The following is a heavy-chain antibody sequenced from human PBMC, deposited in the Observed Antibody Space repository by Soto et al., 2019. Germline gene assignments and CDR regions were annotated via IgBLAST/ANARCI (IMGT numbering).Heavy chain of an antibody. J-gene: IGHJ4*02. CDR2: IYNSGST. CDR3: ARGSTGYSSSWYRN. V-gene: IGHV4-59*08. D-gene: IGHD6-13*01. CDR1: GGSISSYY. Sequence: QVQLQESGPGLVKPSETLSLTCTVSGGSISSYYWSWIRQPPGKGLEWIGYIYNSGSTNYNPSLKSPVTISVNTSKNHFPLKLSSVTAADTAVYYCARGSTGYSSSWYRNCGQGTLVTVSS.